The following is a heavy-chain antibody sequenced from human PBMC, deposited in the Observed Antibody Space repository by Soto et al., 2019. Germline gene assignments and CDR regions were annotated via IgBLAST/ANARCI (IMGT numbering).Heavy chain of an antibody. CDR2: ISYDGSNK. CDR3: AKNRNWVTRVRGGIPRPSYYGMDA. V-gene: IGHV3-30*18. J-gene: IGHJ6*02. CDR1: GFTFSSYG. Sequence: PGGSLRLSCAASGFTFSSYGMHWVRQAPGKGLGWVAVISYDGSNKYYADSVKGRFTIYRDNSKNTLYLQMNSLRAEDTAVYYCAKNRNWVTRVRGGIPRPSYYGMDAWGQGTTVTVSS. D-gene: IGHD3-10*01.